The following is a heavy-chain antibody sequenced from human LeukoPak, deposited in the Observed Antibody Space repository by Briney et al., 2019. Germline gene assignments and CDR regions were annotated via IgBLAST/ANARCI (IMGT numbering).Heavy chain of an antibody. J-gene: IGHJ3*02. CDR1: GGSISSYF. V-gene: IGHV4-59*12. CDR2: IYYSGRI. CDR3: ARAPWAYGNYVHAFDI. D-gene: IGHD4-11*01. Sequence: SETLSLTCTVSGGSISSYFWSWIRQPPGKGLEWIGSIYYSGRIYYNASLKSRVTISVDTSKNHFSLKLTSVTAADTAVYYCARAPWAYGNYVHAFDIWGHGTMVTVSS.